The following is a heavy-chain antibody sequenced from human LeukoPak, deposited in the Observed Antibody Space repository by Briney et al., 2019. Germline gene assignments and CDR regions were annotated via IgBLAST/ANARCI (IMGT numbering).Heavy chain of an antibody. Sequence: GGSLRLSCAASGFTSSSYAMHWVRQAPGKGLEWVAVISYDGSNKYYADSVKGRFTISRDNSKNTLYLQMNSLRAEDTAVYYCAKDSGSSSWLYYFDYWGQGTLVTVSS. V-gene: IGHV3-30*18. CDR2: ISYDGSNK. CDR3: AKDSGSSSWLYYFDY. J-gene: IGHJ4*02. CDR1: GFTSSSYA. D-gene: IGHD6-13*01.